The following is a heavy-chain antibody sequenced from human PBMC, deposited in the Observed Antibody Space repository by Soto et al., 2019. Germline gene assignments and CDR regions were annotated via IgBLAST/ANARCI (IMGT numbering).Heavy chain of an antibody. CDR1: GFTFSSYA. CDR3: AKDHSPHYIWGSYRYPFDY. Sequence: GGSLRLSCAASGFTFSSYAMSWVRQAPGKGLEWVSAISGSGGSTYYADSVKGRFTISRDNSKNTLYLQMNSLRAEDTAVYYCAKDHSPHYIWGSYRYPFDYWGQGTLVTVSS. D-gene: IGHD3-16*02. J-gene: IGHJ4*02. CDR2: ISGSGGST. V-gene: IGHV3-23*01.